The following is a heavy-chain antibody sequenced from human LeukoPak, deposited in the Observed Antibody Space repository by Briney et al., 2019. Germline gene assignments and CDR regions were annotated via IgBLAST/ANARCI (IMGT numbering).Heavy chain of an antibody. CDR3: ARDGWFGELDKDHFDY. J-gene: IGHJ4*02. D-gene: IGHD3-10*01. V-gene: IGHV3-33*01. Sequence: GGSLRLSCAASGFTFSSYGMHWVRQAPGKGLEWVAVIWYDGSNKYYADSVKGRFTISRDNSKNTLYLQMNSLRVEDTAVYYCARDGWFGELDKDHFDYWGQGTLVTVSS. CDR1: GFTFSSYG. CDR2: IWYDGSNK.